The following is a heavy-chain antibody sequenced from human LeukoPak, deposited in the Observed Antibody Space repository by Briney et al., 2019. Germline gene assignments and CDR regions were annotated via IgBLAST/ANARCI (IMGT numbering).Heavy chain of an antibody. CDR2: ISGSGAFT. D-gene: IGHD3-16*01. Sequence: GGSLRLSCAASGFTFSNYAMSWVRQAPGKGLEWVSGISGSGAFTYYADSVKGRFTISRDNSKNTVYLQMNSLRADDTAVYYCAKAPGGIVGYWGQGTLVTVSS. J-gene: IGHJ4*02. CDR1: GFTFSNYA. CDR3: AKAPGGIVGY. V-gene: IGHV3-23*01.